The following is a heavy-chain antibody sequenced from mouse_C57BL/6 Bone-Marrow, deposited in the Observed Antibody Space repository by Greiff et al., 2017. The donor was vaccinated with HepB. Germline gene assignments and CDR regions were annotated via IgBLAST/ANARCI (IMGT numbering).Heavy chain of an antibody. CDR3: TTWGGGDAMDY. Sequence: VQLQQSGAELVRPGASVKLSCTASGFTFTDYYMHWVKQRPEQGLEWIGWIDPENGDTEYASKFQGKATITADTSSNTSYLQLSSLTSEDTAVYYCTTWGGGDAMDYWGQGTSVTVSS. J-gene: IGHJ4*01. CDR2: IDPENGDT. CDR1: GFTFTDYY. V-gene: IGHV14-4*01.